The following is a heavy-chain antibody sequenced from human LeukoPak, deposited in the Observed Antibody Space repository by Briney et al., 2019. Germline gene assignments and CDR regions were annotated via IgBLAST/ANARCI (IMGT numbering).Heavy chain of an antibody. CDR3: ARDRGTTGTTPLDY. V-gene: IGHV4-4*07. CDR2: IYTSGST. D-gene: IGHD1-1*01. CDR1: GGSISSYY. J-gene: IGHJ4*02. Sequence: SETLSLTCTVSGGSISSYYWSWIRQPAGKGLEWIGRIYTSGSTNYNPSLKSRVTMSVDTSKNQFSLKLSSVTAADTAVYYCARDRGTTGTTPLDYWGQETPVTVSS.